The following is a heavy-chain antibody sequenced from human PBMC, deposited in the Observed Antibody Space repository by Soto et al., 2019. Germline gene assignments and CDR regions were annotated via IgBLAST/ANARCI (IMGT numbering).Heavy chain of an antibody. V-gene: IGHV1-18*01. CDR2: ISAYNGNT. CDR3: ARGAFCGGAPGCRDMDV. D-gene: IGHD2-21*01. J-gene: IGHJ6*02. CDR1: GYNFISHS. Sequence: QIQLVQSGGEVKKPGASVKVSCKSSGYNFISHSITWVRQAPGQGLEWMGRISAYNGNTNHAQKFQGRLTMTTDTSTSTAYVELRSLRSDDTAVYYCARGAFCGGAPGCRDMDVWGQGTKVTVSS.